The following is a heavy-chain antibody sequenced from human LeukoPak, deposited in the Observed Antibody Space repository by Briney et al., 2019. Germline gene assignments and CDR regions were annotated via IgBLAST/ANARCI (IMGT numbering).Heavy chain of an antibody. D-gene: IGHD1-1*01. CDR2: ISSTSSYK. CDR3: VGPRSPASNDGGY. J-gene: IGHJ4*02. V-gene: IGHV3-21*01. CDR1: GFTFSSYS. Sequence: PGGSLRLSCEASGFTFSSYSMKWVRQAPGKGLEWVSCISSTSSYKYYADSVKGRFTISRDNAKNSLYLQLNSLRAEDTALYYCVGPRSPASNDGGYWGQGTLVTVSS.